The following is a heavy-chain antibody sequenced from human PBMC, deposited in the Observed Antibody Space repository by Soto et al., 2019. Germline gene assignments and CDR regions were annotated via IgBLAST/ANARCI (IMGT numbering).Heavy chain of an antibody. CDR2: IWYDGSNK. V-gene: IGHV3-33*01. CDR1: GFTFSSYG. CDR3: ARVRYSYALYYYYGMDV. J-gene: IGHJ6*02. D-gene: IGHD5-18*01. Sequence: GGSLRLSCAASGFTFSSYGMHWVRQAPGKGLVWVAVIWYDGSNKYYADSVKGRFTISRDNSKNTLYLQMNSLRAEDTAVYYCARVRYSYALYYYYGMDVWGQGTTVTVSS.